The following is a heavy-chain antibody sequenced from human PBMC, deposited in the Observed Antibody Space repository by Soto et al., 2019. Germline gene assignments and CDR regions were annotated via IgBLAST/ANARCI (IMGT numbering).Heavy chain of an antibody. Sequence: GGSLRLSCAASGFTFSNFGMHWVRRAPGKGLEWVAVVSYEGSVKYYADSVKGRFAISRDNSMNSLYLQMNSLTSEDTAVYVCAKGATNYYDGSGPIDYWGQGTLVTVSS. CDR3: AKGATNYYDGSGPIDY. CDR1: GFTFSNFG. J-gene: IGHJ4*02. V-gene: IGHV3-30*18. D-gene: IGHD3-22*01. CDR2: VSYEGSVK.